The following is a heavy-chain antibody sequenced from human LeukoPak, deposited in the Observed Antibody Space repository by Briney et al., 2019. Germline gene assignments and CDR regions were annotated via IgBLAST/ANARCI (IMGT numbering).Heavy chain of an antibody. CDR2: TSGSGGST. CDR1: GFTFSSYA. J-gene: IGHJ4*02. Sequence: GGSLRLSCAASGFTFSSYAMSWVRQAPGKGLEWVSATSGSGGSTYYADSVKGRFTISRDNSKNTLYLQMNSLRAEDTAVYYCAKGPAYYDSSGYFPFDYWGQGTLVTVSS. CDR3: AKGPAYYDSSGYFPFDY. V-gene: IGHV3-23*01. D-gene: IGHD3-22*01.